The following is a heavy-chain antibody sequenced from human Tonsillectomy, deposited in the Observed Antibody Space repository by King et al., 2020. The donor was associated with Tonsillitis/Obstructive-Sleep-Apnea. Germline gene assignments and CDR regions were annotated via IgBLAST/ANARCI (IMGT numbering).Heavy chain of an antibody. D-gene: IGHD3-16*02. CDR1: GGSISSSGYY. V-gene: IGHV4-39*02. Sequence: HLQLQESGPGLVKPSETLSLTCTVSGGSISSSGYYWDWIRQPPGKGLEWIGSIYYSGSTYYNPSLKSRVTISVDTSKNQFSLKLSSVTAADTAVYYCAREVVWRSYRSPYFDHWGQGTLVSVSS. CDR3: AREVVWRSYRSPYFDH. CDR2: IYYSGST. J-gene: IGHJ4*02.